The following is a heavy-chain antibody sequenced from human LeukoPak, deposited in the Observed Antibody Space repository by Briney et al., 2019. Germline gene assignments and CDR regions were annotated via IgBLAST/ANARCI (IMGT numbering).Heavy chain of an antibody. J-gene: IGHJ6*03. D-gene: IGHD4-17*01. CDR3: AKATVTTLLLDYYYYYMDV. CDR2: ISGSGGST. Sequence: GGSLRLSCAASGFTFSSYAMSWVRQAPGKGLEWVSAISGSGGSTYYADSVKGRFTISRDNSKNTLYLQMNSLRAEDTAAYYCAKATVTTLLLDYYYYYMDVGGKGTTVTFS. V-gene: IGHV3-23*01. CDR1: GFTFSSYA.